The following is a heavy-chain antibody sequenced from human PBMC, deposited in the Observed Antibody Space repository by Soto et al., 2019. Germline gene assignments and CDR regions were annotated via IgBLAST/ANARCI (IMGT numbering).Heavy chain of an antibody. D-gene: IGHD4-17*01. Sequence: QVQLVQSGAEVKKPGASVKVSCKASGYTFTSYDINWVRQATGQGLEWMGWMNSNSGNTGYAQKFQGRATMTRNTSISTVYMELSSLRAEDTAVYYWARSASDYGDGHWGQATVVSVSS. J-gene: IGHJ4*02. V-gene: IGHV1-8*01. CDR3: ARSASDYGDGH. CDR1: GYTFTSYD. CDR2: MNSNSGNT.